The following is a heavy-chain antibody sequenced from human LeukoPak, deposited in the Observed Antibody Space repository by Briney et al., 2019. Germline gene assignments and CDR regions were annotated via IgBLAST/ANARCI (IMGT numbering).Heavy chain of an antibody. J-gene: IGHJ5*02. D-gene: IGHD2-2*01. CDR3: ARVVVPAAIIISWFDP. Sequence: GSLRLSCAASGFTVSSNYMSWVRQAPGKGLEWVSVIYSGGSTYYADSVKGRFTISRDNSKNTLYLQMNSLRAEDTAVYYCARVVVPAAIIISWFDPWGQGTLVTVSS. CDR2: IYSGGST. CDR1: GFTVSSNY. V-gene: IGHV3-66*02.